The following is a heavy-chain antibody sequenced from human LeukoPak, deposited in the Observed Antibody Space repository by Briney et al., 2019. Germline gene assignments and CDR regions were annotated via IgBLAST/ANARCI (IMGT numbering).Heavy chain of an antibody. CDR2: MNPNSGNT. D-gene: IGHD3-10*01. Sequence: GASVKVSCKASGYTFTSYDINWVRQATGQGLEWMGWMNPNSGNTGYAQKFQGRVTMTRNTSISTAYMELSSLRSEDTAVYYCARSRRWSYGSGSFLHIQYYFDYWGQGTLVTVSS. CDR1: GYTFTSYD. J-gene: IGHJ4*02. CDR3: ARSRRWSYGSGSFLHIQYYFDY. V-gene: IGHV1-8*01.